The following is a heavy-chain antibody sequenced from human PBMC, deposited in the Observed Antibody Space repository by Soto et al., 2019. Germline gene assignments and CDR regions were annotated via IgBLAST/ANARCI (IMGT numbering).Heavy chain of an antibody. D-gene: IGHD3-3*01. Sequence: QVQLVESGGGVVQPGRSLRLSCAASGFTYGMHWVRQAPGKGLEWVAVTWYDGSNKYYADSVKGRFTISRDNSKNTLYLQMECLRAEDPAGYYCVLEGGGAMRRSDFDYWGQGTLVTVSP. CDR2: TWYDGSNK. CDR3: VLEGGGAMRRSDFDY. CDR1: GFTYG. V-gene: IGHV3-33*01. J-gene: IGHJ4*02.